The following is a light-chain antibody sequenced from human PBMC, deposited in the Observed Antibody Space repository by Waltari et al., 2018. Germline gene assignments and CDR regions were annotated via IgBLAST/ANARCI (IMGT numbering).Light chain of an antibody. Sequence: EIVLTQSPGTLTLSPGERATLSCRASQSVSSSYLAWYQQKTGQPPRLLIYGAASRATSTPDRISGSASGTDFTLNISRLEHDDFAVYYCQQKGSSPRTLGGAPKVELK. CDR1: QSVSSSY. J-gene: IGKJ4*01. CDR2: GAA. V-gene: IGKV3-20*01. CDR3: QQKGSSPRT.